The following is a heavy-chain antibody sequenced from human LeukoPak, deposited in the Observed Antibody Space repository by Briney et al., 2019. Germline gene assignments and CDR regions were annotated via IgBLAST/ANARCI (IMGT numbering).Heavy chain of an antibody. V-gene: IGHV1-8*03. CDR2: MNPNSGNT. J-gene: IGHJ3*02. CDR3: AYDSSGSGRDAFDI. Sequence: ASVKVSCKASGYTFTSYDINWVRQATGQGLEWMGWMNPNSGNTGYEQKFQGRVTITRNTSISTAYMELSSLRSEDTAVYYCAYDSSGSGRDAFDIWGQGTMVTVSS. CDR1: GYTFTSYD. D-gene: IGHD3-22*01.